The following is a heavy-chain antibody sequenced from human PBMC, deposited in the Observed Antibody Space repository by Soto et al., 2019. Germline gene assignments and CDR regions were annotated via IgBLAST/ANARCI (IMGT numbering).Heavy chain of an antibody. Sequence: QVQLVQSGGEVKKPGASVKVSCKASGYTLTSYGISWVRQAPVQGLEWMGWISAYNGNTNYAQKFQGRVTMATATSTSTAYMDLRSLRADDTAVYYCARWGGYCSTTPCYSGHFDYWGQGTLVTVSS. CDR1: GYTLTSYG. CDR3: ARWGGYCSTTPCYSGHFDY. D-gene: IGHD2-2*01. J-gene: IGHJ4*02. V-gene: IGHV1-18*01. CDR2: ISAYNGNT.